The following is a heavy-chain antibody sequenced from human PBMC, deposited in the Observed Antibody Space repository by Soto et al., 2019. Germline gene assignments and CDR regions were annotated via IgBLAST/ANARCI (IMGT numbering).Heavy chain of an antibody. J-gene: IGHJ4*02. CDR1: GFTFSSYG. CDR3: ARVIGGYSYGAFDY. CDR2: IWYDGSNK. V-gene: IGHV3-33*01. D-gene: IGHD5-18*01. Sequence: QVQLVESGGGVVQPGRSLRLSCAASGFTFSSYGMHWVRQAPGKGLECVAVIWYDGSNKYYADSVKGRFTISRDNSKNTLYLKMNSLSAEDTAGYYCARVIGGYSYGAFDYWGQGTMVTVSS.